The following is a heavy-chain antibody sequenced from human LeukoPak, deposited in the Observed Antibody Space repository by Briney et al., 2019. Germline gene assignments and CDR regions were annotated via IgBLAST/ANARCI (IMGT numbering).Heavy chain of an antibody. V-gene: IGHV4-34*01. D-gene: IGHD3-10*01. Sequence: SETLSLTCAVYGGSFSGYYWSWIRQPPGKGLEWIGEINHSGSTNYNPSLKSRVTISVDTSKSQFSLKLSSVTAADMAVYYCARGRGEGRGIAMIRGVRAPSYNWFDPWGHGTLVTVSS. CDR3: ARGRGEGRGIAMIRGVRAPSYNWFDP. J-gene: IGHJ5*02. CDR1: GGSFSGYY. CDR2: INHSGST.